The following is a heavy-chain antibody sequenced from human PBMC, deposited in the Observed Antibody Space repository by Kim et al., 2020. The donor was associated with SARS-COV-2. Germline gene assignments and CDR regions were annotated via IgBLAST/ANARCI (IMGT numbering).Heavy chain of an antibody. CDR3: ARILGGTILAWGIVPNWFDP. J-gene: IGHJ5*02. CDR1: GGSISSSSYY. CDR2: IYYSGST. Sequence: SETLSLTCTVSGGSISSSSYYWGWIRQPPGKGLEWIGSIYYSGSTYYNPSLKSRVTISVDTSKNQFSLKLSSVTAADTAVYYCARILGGTILAWGIVPNWFDPWGQGTLVTVSS. V-gene: IGHV4-39*01. D-gene: IGHD1-26*01.